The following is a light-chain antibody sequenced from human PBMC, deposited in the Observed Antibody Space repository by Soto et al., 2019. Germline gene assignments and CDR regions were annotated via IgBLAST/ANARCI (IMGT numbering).Light chain of an antibody. Sequence: IQMTQSPSSLSASVGDRVTITCRASQGIGNDLGWYQQKPGKAPKRLIYATSSLQSGVPSRFSGSGSGTDFTLTISSLQPEDFATYYCLQDYNYPWTFGQGTKVDI. J-gene: IGKJ1*01. V-gene: IGKV1-6*01. CDR1: QGIGND. CDR2: ATS. CDR3: LQDYNYPWT.